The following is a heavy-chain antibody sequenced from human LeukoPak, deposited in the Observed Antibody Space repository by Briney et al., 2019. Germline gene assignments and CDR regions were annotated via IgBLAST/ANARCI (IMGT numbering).Heavy chain of an antibody. J-gene: IGHJ4*02. CDR2: IIHIFGTA. Sequence: ASVKVSCKASGGTFSSYAISWVRQAPGQGLEWMGGIIHIFGTANYAQKFQGRVTITADESTSTAYMELSSLRSEDTAVYYCARATVTTFFRYYFDYWGQGTLVTVSS. V-gene: IGHV1-69*13. D-gene: IGHD4-17*01. CDR1: GGTFSSYA. CDR3: ARATVTTFFRYYFDY.